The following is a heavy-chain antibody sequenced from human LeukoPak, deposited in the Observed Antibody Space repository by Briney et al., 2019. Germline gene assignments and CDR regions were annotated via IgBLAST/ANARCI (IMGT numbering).Heavy chain of an antibody. J-gene: IGHJ3*02. CDR2: INPNSGGT. D-gene: IGHD6-19*01. CDR1: GYTFTGYY. V-gene: IGHV1-2*02. Sequence: ASVKVSCKASGYTFTGYYMHWVRQAPGQGLEWMGWINPNSGGTNYAQKFQGRVTMTRDTSISTAYMELSRLRSDDTAVYYCARGTGLQSFSSGWFWDAFDIWGQGTMVTVSS. CDR3: ARGTGLQSFSSGWFWDAFDI.